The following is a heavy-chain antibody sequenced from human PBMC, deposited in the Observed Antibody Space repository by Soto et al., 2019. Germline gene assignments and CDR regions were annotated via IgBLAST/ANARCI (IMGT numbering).Heavy chain of an antibody. CDR1: GYSFTNYW. J-gene: IGHJ6*02. CDR3: ARHSDIVSIRVSIAVGYHYGTDV. Sequence: GESLKISCKGSGYSFTNYWIGWVRQMPGKGLEWMGIIYPGDSDTRYSPSFRGQVTISADRSISTAYLQWSSLKASDTAMYYCARHSDIVSIRVSIAVGYHYGTDVWCQGTT. V-gene: IGHV5-51*01. D-gene: IGHD2-15*01. CDR2: IYPGDSDT.